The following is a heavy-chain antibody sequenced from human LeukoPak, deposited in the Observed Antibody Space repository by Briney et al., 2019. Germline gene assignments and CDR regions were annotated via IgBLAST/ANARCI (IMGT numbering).Heavy chain of an antibody. CDR1: GGTFSSYA. CDR3: ARGRGNGI. J-gene: IGHJ3*02. D-gene: IGHD1-1*01. Sequence: SVKVSCKASGGTFSSYAISWVRQAPGQGAEWMGGITPMFGTAKYAQKFQSRVTITADESTSTAYMELSSLRSEDTAVYYCARGRGNGIWGQGTMVTVSS. V-gene: IGHV1-69*13. CDR2: ITPMFGTA.